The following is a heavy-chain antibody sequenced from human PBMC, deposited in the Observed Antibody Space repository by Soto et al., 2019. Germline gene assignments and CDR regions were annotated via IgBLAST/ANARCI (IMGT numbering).Heavy chain of an antibody. Sequence: QVQLVQSGAEVKKPGASVKVSCKSSGYTFTNFGISWVRQAPGQGLEWMGWISAYNGNTDYAQNLQGRVTMTTDTSTSTAYMELRSLRSDDTAVYYCARDLVATSIDYWGQGTLVTVSS. D-gene: IGHD5-12*01. CDR3: ARDLVATSIDY. CDR1: GYTFTNFG. J-gene: IGHJ4*02. CDR2: ISAYNGNT. V-gene: IGHV1-18*01.